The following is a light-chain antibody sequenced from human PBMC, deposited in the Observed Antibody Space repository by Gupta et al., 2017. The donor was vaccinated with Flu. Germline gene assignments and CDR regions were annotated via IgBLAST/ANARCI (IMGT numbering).Light chain of an antibody. CDR2: EVS. J-gene: IGLJ2*01. V-gene: IGLV2-14*01. CDR1: SSDVGGYKY. Sequence: QSALTQPASVSGSPGQSITISCTGTSSDVGGYKYVSWYQQHPDKAPKLMIYEVSFRPSGVSTRCSGSKSGNTASLTISGLQAEDEADYYCSSYTSSRAVVFGGGTKLTVL. CDR3: SSYTSSRAVV.